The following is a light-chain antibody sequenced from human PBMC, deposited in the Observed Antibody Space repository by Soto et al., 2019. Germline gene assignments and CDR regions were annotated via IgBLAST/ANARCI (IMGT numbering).Light chain of an antibody. CDR2: DVS. CDR3: QHYNSYSEA. J-gene: IGKJ1*01. CDR1: QTVKRW. Sequence: GDRVIIPCRASQTVKRWMAWYQQKPGKAPKLLITDVSTLERGVPSRFSGRGSATEFTLTISSLQPDDFATYYCQHYNSYSEAFGQGTKVDNK. V-gene: IGKV1-5*01.